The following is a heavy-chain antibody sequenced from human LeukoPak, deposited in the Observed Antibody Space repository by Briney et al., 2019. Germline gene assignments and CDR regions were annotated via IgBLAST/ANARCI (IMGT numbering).Heavy chain of an antibody. CDR1: GGFIRSHY. V-gene: IGHV4-59*11. D-gene: IGHD3-22*01. CDR2: IYYSGST. J-gene: IGHJ4*02. CDR3: ARDRGDYDSSGYYGYFDY. Sequence: SETLSLTCTVSGGFIRSHYWSWIRQPPGKGLEWIGYIYYSGSTNYNPSLKSRVTISVDTSKNQFSLKLSSVTAADTAVYYCARDRGDYDSSGYYGYFDYWGQGALVTVSS.